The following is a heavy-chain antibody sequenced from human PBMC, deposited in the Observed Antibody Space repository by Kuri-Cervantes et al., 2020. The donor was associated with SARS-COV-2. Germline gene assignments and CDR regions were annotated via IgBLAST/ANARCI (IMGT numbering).Heavy chain of an antibody. J-gene: IGHJ4*02. CDR3: ARGQQLIDY. D-gene: IGHD6-13*01. V-gene: IGHV3-23*03. Sequence: GESLKISCAASGFTFSSYAMSWVRQAPGKGLEWVSVIYSGGSSTYYADSVKGRFTISRDNPKNTLYLQMNSLRAEDTAVYYCARGQQLIDYWGQGTLVTISS. CDR2: IYSGGSST. CDR1: GFTFSSYA.